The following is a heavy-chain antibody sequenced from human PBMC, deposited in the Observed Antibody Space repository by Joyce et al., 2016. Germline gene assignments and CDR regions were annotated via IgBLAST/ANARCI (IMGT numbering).Heavy chain of an antibody. J-gene: IGHJ6*02. D-gene: IGHD1-14*01. CDR2: VIPFFVAA. Sequence: QVLLVQSGATVKRPGSSLKVSCKSSGGSFSNFTVNWVRQAPGQRLEWMGGVIPFFVAAKYAGHFPGRVTLTADLSTRTAFMGVSSLTSADTAVYYCARGGTSSDHFFFYTLDIWGPGTTVIVSS. CDR3: ARGGTSSDHFFFYTLDI. CDR1: GGSFSNFT. V-gene: IGHV1-69*12.